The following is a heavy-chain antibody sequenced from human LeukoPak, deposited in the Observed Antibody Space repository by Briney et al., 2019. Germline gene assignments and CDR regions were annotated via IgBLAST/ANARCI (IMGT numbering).Heavy chain of an antibody. Sequence: ASVKVSCKASGYTFTSYDINWVRQATGQGLGWMGWMNPNSGNTGYAQKFQGRVTMTRNTSISTAYMELSSLRSEDTAVYYCARGPSIVVVPAAIPRGAYYMDVWGKGTTVTVSS. CDR3: ARGPSIVVVPAAIPRGAYYMDV. CDR1: GYTFTSYD. CDR2: MNPNSGNT. J-gene: IGHJ6*03. V-gene: IGHV1-8*01. D-gene: IGHD2-2*02.